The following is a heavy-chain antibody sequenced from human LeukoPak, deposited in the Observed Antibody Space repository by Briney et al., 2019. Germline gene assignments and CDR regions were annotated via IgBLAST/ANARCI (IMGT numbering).Heavy chain of an antibody. Sequence: PGGSLRLSCAASGFTFSGSAMHWVRQASGKGLEWVGRIRSKANSYATVYAASVKGRFTISRVDSKNPAYLQMNSLKTEDTAVYYCLGAMGYWGQGTLVTVSS. CDR2: IRSKANSYAT. V-gene: IGHV3-73*01. CDR1: GFTFSGSA. CDR3: LGAMGY. J-gene: IGHJ4*02. D-gene: IGHD1-26*01.